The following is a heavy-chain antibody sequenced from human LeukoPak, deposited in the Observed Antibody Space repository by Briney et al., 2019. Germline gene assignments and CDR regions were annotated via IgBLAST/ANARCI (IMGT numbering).Heavy chain of an antibody. D-gene: IGHD4-11*01. CDR3: ARGGDDYSPSVDY. V-gene: IGHV1-2*04. CDR1: GYTFTGYY. Sequence: ASVKVSCKASGYTFTGYYMHWVRQAPGQGLEWMGWINPNSGGTNYAQKFQGWVTMTRDTSISTAYMALSRLRSDDTAVYYWARGGDDYSPSVDYWGQGTLVTVSS. J-gene: IGHJ4*02. CDR2: INPNSGGT.